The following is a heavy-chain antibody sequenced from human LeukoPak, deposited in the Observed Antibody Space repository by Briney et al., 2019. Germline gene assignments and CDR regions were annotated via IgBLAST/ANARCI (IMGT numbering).Heavy chain of an antibody. CDR2: IHHTGST. D-gene: IGHD1-26*01. V-gene: IGHV4-4*02. CDR3: AANGYYTIEY. Sequence: SETLSLTCAVSGDSMSSIDWWGWVRQPPGKGLEWIGEIHHTGSTNYNPSLKSRVTISVDKSKNQFSLSFNSMSAADSAVYYCAANGYYTIEYWGQGTLVTVSS. J-gene: IGHJ4*02. CDR1: GDSMSSIDW.